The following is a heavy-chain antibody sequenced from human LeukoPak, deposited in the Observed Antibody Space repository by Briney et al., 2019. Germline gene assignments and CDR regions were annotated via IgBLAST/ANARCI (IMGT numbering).Heavy chain of an antibody. CDR3: AKGIVGATRKINFFDY. V-gene: IGHV3-23*01. CDR2: ISGSGGST. J-gene: IGHJ4*02. Sequence: QPGGSLRLSCAASGFTFSSYAMSCVRQAPGKGLEWVSAISGSGGSTYYADSVKGRFTISRDNSKNTLYLQMNSLRAEDTAVYYCAKGIVGATRKINFFDYWGQGTLVTVSS. D-gene: IGHD1-26*01. CDR1: GFTFSSYA.